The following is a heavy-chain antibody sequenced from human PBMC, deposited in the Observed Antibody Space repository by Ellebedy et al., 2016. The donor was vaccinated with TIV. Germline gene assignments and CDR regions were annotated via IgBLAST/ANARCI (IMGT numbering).Heavy chain of an antibody. D-gene: IGHD3-3*01. V-gene: IGHV3-9*01. CDR1: GFTFDDYA. CDR2: ISWSSGST. Sequence: PGGSLRLSCAASGFTFDDYAMHWVRQAPGKGLEWVSGISWSSGSTDYADSVKGRFPIYRDNTKNFLYLQMNSLRAEDTAVYYCAKDLGAGIPIFGVVLETILQSTRPYGLDVWGQGTTVTVSS. CDR3: AKDLGAGIPIFGVVLETILQSTRPYGLDV. J-gene: IGHJ6*02.